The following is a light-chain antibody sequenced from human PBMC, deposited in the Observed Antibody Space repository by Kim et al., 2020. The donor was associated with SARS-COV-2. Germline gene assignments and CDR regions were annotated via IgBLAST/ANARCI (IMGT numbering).Light chain of an antibody. CDR1: QGISSY. J-gene: IGKJ4*01. Sequence: AIRITQSPSSLSASTGDRVTITCRASQGISSYLAWYQQKPGKAPKLLIYAASTLQSGVPSRFSGSGSGTDFTLTISCLQSEDFATYYCQQYYSYPRTFGGGTQVDIK. V-gene: IGKV1-8*01. CDR3: QQYYSYPRT. CDR2: AAS.